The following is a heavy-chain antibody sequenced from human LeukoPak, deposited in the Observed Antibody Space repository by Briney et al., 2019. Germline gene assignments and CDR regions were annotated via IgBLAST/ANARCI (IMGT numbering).Heavy chain of an antibody. Sequence: GGSLRLSCAASGSTFSTYAMHWVRQAPGKGLEWVALIPYDGSNKYYADSVKGRFTISSDNSKNTLSLQMNSLRAEDTAVYYCAGRYYDILTGGREGFDYWGQGTLVTVSS. V-gene: IGHV3-30*04. J-gene: IGHJ4*02. CDR1: GSTFSTYA. D-gene: IGHD3-9*01. CDR3: AGRYYDILTGGREGFDY. CDR2: IPYDGSNK.